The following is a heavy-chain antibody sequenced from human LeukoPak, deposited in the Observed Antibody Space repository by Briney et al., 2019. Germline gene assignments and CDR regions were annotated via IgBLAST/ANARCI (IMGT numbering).Heavy chain of an antibody. J-gene: IGHJ4*02. CDR3: ARGSTSL. D-gene: IGHD2-2*01. CDR2: ISSSSSTI. V-gene: IGHV3-48*01. Sequence: KRLEWVSYISSSSSTIYYAYSVKGRFTISRDNAKNSLYLQMNSLRAEDTAVYYCARGSTSLWGQGTLVTVSS.